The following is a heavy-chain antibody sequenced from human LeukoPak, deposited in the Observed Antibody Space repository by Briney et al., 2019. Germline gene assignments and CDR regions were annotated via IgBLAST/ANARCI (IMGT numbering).Heavy chain of an antibody. CDR1: GYTFTMNG. V-gene: IGHV1-18*01. Sequence: ASVKVSCKASGYTFTMNGISWVRQAPGQGLEWMGWINSYNGKTNYAQRLQGRVTMTTDTSTSTAYMELRSLRSDDTAVYYCARAGPGIAAADLLRPGAFDIWGQGTMVTVSS. J-gene: IGHJ3*02. D-gene: IGHD6-13*01. CDR2: INSYNGKT. CDR3: ARAGPGIAAADLLRPGAFDI.